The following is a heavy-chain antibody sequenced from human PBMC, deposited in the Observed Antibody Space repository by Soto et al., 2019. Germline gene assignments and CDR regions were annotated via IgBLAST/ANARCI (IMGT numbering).Heavy chain of an antibody. CDR1: GGSISSSSYY. Sequence: SETLSLTCTVSGGSISSSSYYWGWIRQPPGKGLEWIGSIYYSGSTYYNPSLKSRVTISVDTSKNQFSLKLSSVTAADTAVYYCAISKIAAAGLNWFDPWGQGILVTVSS. J-gene: IGHJ5*02. CDR3: AISKIAAAGLNWFDP. CDR2: IYYSGST. V-gene: IGHV4-39*01. D-gene: IGHD6-13*01.